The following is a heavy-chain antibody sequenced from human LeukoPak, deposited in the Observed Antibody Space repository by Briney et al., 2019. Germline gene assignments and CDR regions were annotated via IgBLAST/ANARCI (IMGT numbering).Heavy chain of an antibody. CDR3: ARLGKRWLHRHGVDY. CDR1: GGSISSSSYY. V-gene: IGHV4-39*01. J-gene: IGHJ4*02. CDR2: IYYSGST. D-gene: IGHD5-24*01. Sequence: SETLSLTCTVSGGSISSSSYYWGWIRQPPGKGLEWIGSIYYSGSTYYNPSLKSRVTISVDTSKNQFSLKLSSVTAAETAVYYCARLGKRWLHRHGVDYWGQGTLVTVSS.